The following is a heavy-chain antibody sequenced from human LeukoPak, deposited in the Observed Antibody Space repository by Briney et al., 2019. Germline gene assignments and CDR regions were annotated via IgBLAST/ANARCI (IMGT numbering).Heavy chain of an antibody. V-gene: IGHV1-2*02. Sequence: SVKVSCKGSGYTFTGYYMHWVRQAPGQGLELMGLINPYSGGTNYAQKFQGRVTMTRDTSISTAHMELSRLRSDDTAVYYCASYTNTPLWFGETKYAFDIWGQGTMVTVSS. J-gene: IGHJ3*02. CDR1: GYTFTGYY. D-gene: IGHD3-10*01. CDR3: ASYTNTPLWFGETKYAFDI. CDR2: INPYSGGT.